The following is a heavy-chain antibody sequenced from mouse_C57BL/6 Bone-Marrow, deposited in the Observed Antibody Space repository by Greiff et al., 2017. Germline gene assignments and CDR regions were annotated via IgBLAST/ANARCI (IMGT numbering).Heavy chain of an antibody. CDR2: IRNKANGYTT. J-gene: IGHJ4*01. D-gene: IGHD1-1*01. V-gene: IGHV7-3*01. CDR1: GFTFTDYY. CDR3: ARYKTYYGSSLYAMDY. Sequence: DVKLQESGGGLVQPGGSLSLSCAASGFTFTDYYMSWVRQPPGKALEWLGFIRNKANGYTTEYSASVKGRFTISRDTSQSILYLQMNALRAEDSATYYCARYKTYYGSSLYAMDYWGQGTSVTVSS.